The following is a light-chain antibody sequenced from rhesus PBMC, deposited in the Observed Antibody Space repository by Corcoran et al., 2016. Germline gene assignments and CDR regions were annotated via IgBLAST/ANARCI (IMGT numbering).Light chain of an antibody. CDR3: LQYSNSPFT. V-gene: IGKV1-22*01. CDR2: MTS. Sequence: DIQMTQSPSSLPASVGDTVNITCRASQTISSWLDWYQQKPGKAPKLLNNMTSNLQSGAPSRFHGSGSGTDFTLPITGLPPEVIATYSCLQYSNSPFTFDPGTKLNI. J-gene: IGKJ3*01. CDR1: QTISSW.